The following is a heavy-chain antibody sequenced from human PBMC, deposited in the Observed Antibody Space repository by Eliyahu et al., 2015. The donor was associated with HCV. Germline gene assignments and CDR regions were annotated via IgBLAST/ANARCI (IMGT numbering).Heavy chain of an antibody. Sequence: QVQLVQSGAEVKKPGASVKVSCKASGYTFTXXGISWVXQAPGQGLEWMGWXSAYNGNTNYAQKLQGRVTMTTDTSTSTAYMELRSLRSDDTAVYYCARDGGAYYDSSGYSAYWGQGTLVTVSS. J-gene: IGHJ4*02. CDR1: GYTFTXXG. CDR3: ARDGGAYYDSSGYSAY. V-gene: IGHV1-18*04. D-gene: IGHD3-22*01. CDR2: XSAYNGNT.